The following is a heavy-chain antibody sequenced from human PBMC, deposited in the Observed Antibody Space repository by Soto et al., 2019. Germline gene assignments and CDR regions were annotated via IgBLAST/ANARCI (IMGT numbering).Heavy chain of an antibody. D-gene: IGHD6-13*01. Sequence: QVQLVESGGGVVQPGRSLRLSCAASGFTFSSYAMHWVRHAPGKGLEWVAVISYDGSNKYYADSVKGRFTISRDNSKNTLYLQMNSLRAEDTAVYYCARALRIAAAGTHYYDYGMDVWGQGTKVTVSS. CDR3: ARALRIAAAGTHYYDYGMDV. V-gene: IGHV3-30-3*01. CDR1: GFTFSSYA. J-gene: IGHJ6*02. CDR2: ISYDGSNK.